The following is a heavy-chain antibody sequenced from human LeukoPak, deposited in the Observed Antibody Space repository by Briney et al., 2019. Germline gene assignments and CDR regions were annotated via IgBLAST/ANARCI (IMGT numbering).Heavy chain of an antibody. CDR3: AKVVSACSSTSCSYYFDY. CDR2: ISSSGSTI. V-gene: IGHV3-11*01. CDR1: GFTFSDYY. Sequence: GGSLRLSCAASGFTFSDYYMSWIRQAPGKGLEWVSYISSSGSTIYYADSVKGRFTISRDNAKNTLYLQMNSLRAEDTAVYYCAKVVSACSSTSCSYYFDYWGQGTLVTVSS. D-gene: IGHD2-2*01. J-gene: IGHJ4*02.